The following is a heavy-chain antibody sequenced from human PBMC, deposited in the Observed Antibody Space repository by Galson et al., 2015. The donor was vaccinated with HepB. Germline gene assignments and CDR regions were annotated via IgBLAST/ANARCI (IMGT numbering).Heavy chain of an antibody. CDR3: ARGMVRGVTHAFDI. J-gene: IGHJ3*02. V-gene: IGHV3-64*01. D-gene: IGHD3-10*01. Sequence: SLRLSCAASGFTFSSYAMHWVRQAPGKGLEYVSAISSNGGSTYYANSVKGRFTNSRDNSKNTLYLQMGSLRAEDMAVYYCARGMVRGVTHAFDIWGQGTMVTVSS. CDR1: GFTFSSYA. CDR2: ISSNGGST.